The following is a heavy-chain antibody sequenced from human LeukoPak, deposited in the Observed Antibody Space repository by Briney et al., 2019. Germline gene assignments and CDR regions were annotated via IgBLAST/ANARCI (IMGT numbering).Heavy chain of an antibody. CDR1: DGSFSGYY. J-gene: IGHJ4*02. CDR2: INHSGST. D-gene: IGHD6-13*01. Sequence: SETLSLTCAVYDGSFSGYYWSWIRQPPGKGLEWIGEINHSGSTNYNPSLKSRVTISLDTSKSQFPLKVRYVTAADTAVYYCARTSSQGRAPFDNWGQGTLVTVSS. CDR3: ARTSSQGRAPFDN. V-gene: IGHV4-34*01.